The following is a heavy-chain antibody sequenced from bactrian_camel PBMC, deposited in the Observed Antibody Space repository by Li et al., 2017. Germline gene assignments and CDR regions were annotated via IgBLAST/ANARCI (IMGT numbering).Heavy chain of an antibody. CDR3: ATTGFDY. D-gene: IGHD5*01. V-gene: IGHV3-2*01. CDR1: GFTFSAHY. Sequence: HVQLVESGGGLVRPGGTLTLSCAGSGFTFSAHYIAWVRQAPGKGLEWVSSIYSDGSNTNYADSVKGRFIVSRDNAKNTVYLEMNSLKAEDSAQYYCATTGFDYWSQGTQVTVS. J-gene: IGHJ4*01. CDR2: IYSDGSNT.